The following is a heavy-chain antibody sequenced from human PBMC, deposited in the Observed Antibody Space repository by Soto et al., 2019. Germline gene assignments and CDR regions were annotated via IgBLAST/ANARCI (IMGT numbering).Heavy chain of an antibody. J-gene: IGHJ6*02. CDR1: GFTFSSYG. V-gene: IGHV3-33*01. D-gene: IGHD6-6*01. Sequence: QVQLVESGGGVVQPGRSLRLSCAASGFTFSSYGMHWVRQAPGKGLEWVAVIWYDGSNKYYADSVKGRFTISRDNSKNTLYLQMNSLRAEDTAVYYCAREEEQLVYDMDVWGQGTTVTVSS. CDR3: AREEEQLVYDMDV. CDR2: IWYDGSNK.